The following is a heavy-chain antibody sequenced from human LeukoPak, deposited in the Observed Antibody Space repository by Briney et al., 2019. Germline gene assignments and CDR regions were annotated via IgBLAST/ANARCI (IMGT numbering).Heavy chain of an antibody. CDR2: INPSGGST. J-gene: IGHJ4*02. V-gene: IGHV1-46*01. CDR3: ARGPLGLYYDSSGYYGY. Sequence: ASVKVSCKASGYTFTSYYMHWVRQAPGQGLEWMGIINPSGGSTSYAQKFQGRVTMTRDTSTSTGYMELSSLRSEDTAVYYCARGPLGLYYDSSGYYGYWGQGTLVTVSS. CDR1: GYTFTSYY. D-gene: IGHD3-22*01.